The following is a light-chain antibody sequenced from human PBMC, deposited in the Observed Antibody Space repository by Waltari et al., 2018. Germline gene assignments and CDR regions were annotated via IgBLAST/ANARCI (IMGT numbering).Light chain of an antibody. Sequence: IVLTQSPGTLSLSPGERATLSCRASQSVSRSLAWYQQKPGQAPKLLIYGASTRATCIPDRFTGSGSVTDFSLTISSLEPEDFAIYFCQHYVRLPATFGQGTKVEIK. V-gene: IGKV3-20*01. CDR3: QHYVRLPAT. J-gene: IGKJ1*01. CDR1: QSVSRS. CDR2: GAS.